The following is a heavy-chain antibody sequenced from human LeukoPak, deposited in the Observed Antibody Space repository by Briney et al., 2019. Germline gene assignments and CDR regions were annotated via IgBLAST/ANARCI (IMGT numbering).Heavy chain of an antibody. J-gene: IGHJ6*03. V-gene: IGHV3-23*01. CDR3: AREGGTRDFYYYMDV. Sequence: GGSLRLSCAASGFTFSNYAMTWVRQAPGKGLEWVSAISDWGGSTHYAGSVQGRFTISRDNSRATLYLQMNSLRAEDTAVYFCAREGGTRDFYYYMDVWGKGTTVTVSS. CDR2: ISDWGGST. CDR1: GFTFSNYA. D-gene: IGHD2-2*01.